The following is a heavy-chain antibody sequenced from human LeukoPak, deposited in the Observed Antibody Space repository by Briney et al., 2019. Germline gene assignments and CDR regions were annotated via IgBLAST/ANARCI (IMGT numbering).Heavy chain of an antibody. CDR3: ASLRYYYDSSGYYYDSRSIVFDY. CDR2: IYHSGST. Sequence: SQTLSLTCDVSGGSISSGGYSWSWIRQPPGKGLEWIGYIYHSGSTYYNPSLKSRVTISVDRSKNQFSLKLSSVAAADTAVYYCASLRYYYDSSGYYYDSRSIVFDYWGQGTLVTVSS. D-gene: IGHD3-22*01. V-gene: IGHV4-30-2*01. J-gene: IGHJ4*02. CDR1: GGSISSGGYS.